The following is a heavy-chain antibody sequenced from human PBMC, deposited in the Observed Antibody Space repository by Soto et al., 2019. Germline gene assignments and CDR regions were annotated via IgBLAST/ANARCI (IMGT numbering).Heavy chain of an antibody. CDR1: GGTFSSYA. CDR2: IIPIFGTA. D-gene: IGHD3-22*01. V-gene: IGHV1-69*13. CDR3: ARDNAMIVTGRAFDI. Sequence: SVKVSCKASGGTFSSYAISWVRQAPGQGPEWMGGIIPIFGTANYAQKFQGRVTITADESTSTAYMELSSLRSEDTAVYYCARDNAMIVTGRAFDIWGQGTMVTVSS. J-gene: IGHJ3*02.